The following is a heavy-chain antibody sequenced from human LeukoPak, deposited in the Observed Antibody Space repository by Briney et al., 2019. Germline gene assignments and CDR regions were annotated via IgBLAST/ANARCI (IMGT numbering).Heavy chain of an antibody. Sequence: PSETLSLTCAVYGGSFSGYYWSWIRQPPGKGLEWIGEINHSGSTNYNPSLKSRVTISVDTSKNQFSLKLSSVTAADTAVYYYADSSGYSHPLNYWGQGTLVTVSS. D-gene: IGHD3-22*01. V-gene: IGHV4-34*01. CDR3: ADSSGYSHPLNY. CDR1: GGSFSGYY. J-gene: IGHJ4*02. CDR2: INHSGST.